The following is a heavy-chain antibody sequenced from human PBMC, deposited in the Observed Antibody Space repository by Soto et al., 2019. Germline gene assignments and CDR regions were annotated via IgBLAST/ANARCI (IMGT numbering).Heavy chain of an antibody. D-gene: IGHD4-17*01. CDR3: ARDSTVTTEWFDP. J-gene: IGHJ5*02. CDR2: ISAYNGNT. Sequence: ASVKVSCKASGYTFTSHGISWVRQSPGQGLEWMGWISAYNGNTNYAQKLQGRVTMTTDTSTSTAYMELRSLRSDDTAVYYCARDSTVTTEWFDPWGQGTLITVSS. V-gene: IGHV1-18*01. CDR1: GYTFTSHG.